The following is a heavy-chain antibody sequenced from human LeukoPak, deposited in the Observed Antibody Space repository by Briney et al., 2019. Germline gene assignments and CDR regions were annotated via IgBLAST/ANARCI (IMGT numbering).Heavy chain of an antibody. CDR3: ARDGVWYSSGWYPDY. CDR2: IYVTERT. J-gene: IGHJ4*02. D-gene: IGHD6-19*01. CDR1: GGSITSYY. V-gene: IGHV4-4*07. Sequence: SETLSLTCTVSGGSITSYYWSWIRQPAGKGLEWIGRIYVTERTTYNPSLKSRVTISIDTSKNQFSLKLTSVTAADTAVYYCARDGVWYSSGWYPDYWGQGTLVTVSS.